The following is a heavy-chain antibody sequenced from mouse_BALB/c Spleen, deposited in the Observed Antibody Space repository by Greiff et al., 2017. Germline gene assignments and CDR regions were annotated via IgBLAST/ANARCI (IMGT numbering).Heavy chain of an antibody. CDR2: ISYSGST. V-gene: IGHV3-2*02. J-gene: IGHJ3*01. CDR1: GYSITSDYA. CDR3: ARSRSYGNYFAY. Sequence: DVQLQESGPGLVKPSQSLSLTCTVTGYSITSDYAWNWIRQFPGNKLEWMGYISYSGSTSYNPSLKSRISITRDTSKNQFFLQLNSVTTEDTATYYCARSRSYGNYFAYWGQGTLVTVSA. D-gene: IGHD2-1*01.